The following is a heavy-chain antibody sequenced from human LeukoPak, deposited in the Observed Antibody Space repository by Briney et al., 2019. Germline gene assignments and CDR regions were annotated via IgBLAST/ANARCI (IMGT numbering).Heavy chain of an antibody. CDR3: ARDGYGYHYYYMDV. CDR2: IYTSGST. Sequence: SETLSLTCTVSGGSISSGSYYWSWIRQPAGKGLEWIGRIYTSGSTNYNPSLKSRVTISVDTSKNQFSLKLSSVTAADTAVYYCARDGYGYHYYYMDVWGKGATVTVSS. D-gene: IGHD1-1*01. J-gene: IGHJ6*03. V-gene: IGHV4-61*02. CDR1: GGSISSGSYY.